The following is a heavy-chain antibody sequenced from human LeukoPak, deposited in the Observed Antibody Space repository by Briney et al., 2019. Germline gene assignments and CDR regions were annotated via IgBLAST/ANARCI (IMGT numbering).Heavy chain of an antibody. CDR3: ARDGEDIVLMGGRVDY. CDR1: GFNLNDYY. Sequence: GGSLRLSCAASGFNLNDYYMSWIRQAPGKGLEWISYITSSGSQYYSDSVKGRFTISRDNAKNSLYLQMNSLRAEDTAVYYCARDGEDIVLMGGRVDYWGQGTLVTVSS. D-gene: IGHD2-8*01. V-gene: IGHV3-11*01. CDR2: ITSSGSQ. J-gene: IGHJ4*02.